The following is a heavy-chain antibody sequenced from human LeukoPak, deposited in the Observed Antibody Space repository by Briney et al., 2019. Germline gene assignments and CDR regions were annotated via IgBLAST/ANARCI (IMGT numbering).Heavy chain of an antibody. Sequence: GSSVKVSCKASLGTLRSYAFSRVGQAPGQGLEWMGGIIPIFGTANYAQKFQGRVTITTDESTSTAYMELSSLRSEDTAVYYCARDHGGSELPYFDYWGQGTLVTVSS. J-gene: IGHJ4*02. CDR2: IIPIFGTA. D-gene: IGHD1-7*01. CDR1: LGTLRSYA. V-gene: IGHV1-69*05. CDR3: ARDHGGSELPYFDY.